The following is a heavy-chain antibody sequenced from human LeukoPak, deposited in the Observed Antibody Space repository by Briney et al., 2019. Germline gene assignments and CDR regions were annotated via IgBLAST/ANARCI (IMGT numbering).Heavy chain of an antibody. Sequence: ASVKVSCKASGYSFTSYGITWVRQAPGQGLEWMGWISGYNGNTKYAQKYQGRVTMTTDTSTSTAYMELRSLRSDDTAVYYCARDYGDYPSYWGQGTLVTVSS. CDR1: GYSFTSYG. CDR3: ARDYGDYPSY. J-gene: IGHJ4*02. CDR2: ISGYNGNT. D-gene: IGHD4-17*01. V-gene: IGHV1-18*01.